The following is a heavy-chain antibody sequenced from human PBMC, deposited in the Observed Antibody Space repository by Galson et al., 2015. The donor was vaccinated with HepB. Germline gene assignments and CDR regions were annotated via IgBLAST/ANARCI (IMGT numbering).Heavy chain of an antibody. CDR2: INHSGST. CDR3: ARGSRGSYY. CDR1: GGSFSGYY. Sequence: SETLSLTCAVYGGSFSGYYWSWIRQPPGKGLEWIGEINHSGSTNYNPSLKSRVTISVDTSKNQFSLKLSSVTAADTAVYYCARGSRGSYYWGQGTLVTVSS. V-gene: IGHV4-34*01. J-gene: IGHJ4*02. D-gene: IGHD1-26*01.